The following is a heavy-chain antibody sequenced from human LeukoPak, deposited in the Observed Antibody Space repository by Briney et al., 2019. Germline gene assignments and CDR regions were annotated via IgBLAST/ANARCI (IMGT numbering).Heavy chain of an antibody. J-gene: IGHJ4*02. CDR3: ARGGTLDYDSSGYSDFDY. D-gene: IGHD3-22*01. CDR2: IYTSGST. V-gene: IGHV4-61*02. CDR1: GGSISSGSYY. Sequence: SQTLSLTCTVSGGSISSGSYYWSWIRQPAGKGLEWIGRIYTSGSTNYNPSLKSRVIMSVDTSKNQFSLKLSSVTAADTAVYYCARGGTLDYDSSGYSDFDYWGQGTLVTVSS.